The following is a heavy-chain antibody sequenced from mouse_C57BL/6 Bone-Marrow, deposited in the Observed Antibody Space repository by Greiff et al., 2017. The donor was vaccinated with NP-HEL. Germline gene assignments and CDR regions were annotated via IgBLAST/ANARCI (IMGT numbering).Heavy chain of an antibody. CDR1: GFTFSSYA. J-gene: IGHJ3*01. V-gene: IGHV5-4*03. CDR3: ALLRGFAY. CDR2: ISDGGSYT. D-gene: IGHD1-1*01. Sequence: VMLVESGGGLVKPGGSLKLSCAASGFTFSSYAMSWVRQTPEKRLEWVATISDGGSYTYYPDNVKGRFTISRDNAKNNLYLQMSHLKSEDTAMYYCALLRGFAYWGQGTLVTVSA.